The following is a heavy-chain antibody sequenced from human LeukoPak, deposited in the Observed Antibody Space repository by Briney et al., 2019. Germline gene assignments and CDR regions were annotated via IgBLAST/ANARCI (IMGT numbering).Heavy chain of an antibody. Sequence: GRSLRLSCAASGFTFSSYGMHWFRQAPGKGLEWVAVIWYDGSNKYYADSVKGRFTISRDNSKNTLYLQMNSLRAEDTAVYYCARICGLRYFDWADNDAFDIWGQGTMVTVSS. CDR3: ARICGLRYFDWADNDAFDI. V-gene: IGHV3-33*01. CDR1: GFTFSSYG. D-gene: IGHD3-9*01. CDR2: IWYDGSNK. J-gene: IGHJ3*02.